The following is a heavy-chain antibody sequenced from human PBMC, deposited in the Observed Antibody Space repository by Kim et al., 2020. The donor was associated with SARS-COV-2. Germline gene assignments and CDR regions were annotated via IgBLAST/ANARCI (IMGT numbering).Heavy chain of an antibody. J-gene: IGHJ6*02. CDR2: ISSSSSYI. CDR3: ARERWDRMDV. D-gene: IGHD1-26*01. CDR1: GFTFSSYS. Sequence: GGSLRLSCAASGFTFSSYSMNWVRQAPGKGLEWVSSISSSSSYIYYADSVKGRFTISRDNAKSSLYLQMNSLRAEDTAVYYCARERWDRMDVWGQGTTVTVSS. V-gene: IGHV3-21*01.